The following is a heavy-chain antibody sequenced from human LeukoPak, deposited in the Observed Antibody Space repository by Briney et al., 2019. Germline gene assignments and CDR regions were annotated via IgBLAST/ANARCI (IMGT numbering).Heavy chain of an antibody. D-gene: IGHD3-10*01. V-gene: IGHV1-18*01. CDR2: ISPYNGNT. CDR3: ARGEYDLLGDY. CDR1: GYTFSSHS. Sequence: ASVKVSCKTSGYTFSSHSMNWLRQAPGQGLEWLGWISPYNGNTKYAQKIQGRATMTTDTSTSTAYLELRSLRSDDTAVYYCARGEYDLLGDYWGQGTLVTVSS. J-gene: IGHJ4*02.